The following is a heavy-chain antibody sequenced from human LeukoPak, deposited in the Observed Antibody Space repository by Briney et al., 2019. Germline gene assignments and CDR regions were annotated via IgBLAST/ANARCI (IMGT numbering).Heavy chain of an antibody. CDR2: INHSGST. CDR3: ARAVVTMVRGVSRPFDY. V-gene: IGHV4-34*01. CDR1: GGSFSGYY. D-gene: IGHD3-10*01. J-gene: IGHJ4*02. Sequence: SETLSPTCAVHGGSFSGYYWSWIRQPPGKGLEWIGEINHSGSTNYNPSLKSRVTISVDTSKNQFSLKLSSVTAADTAVYYCARAVVTMVRGVSRPFDYWGQGTLVTVSS.